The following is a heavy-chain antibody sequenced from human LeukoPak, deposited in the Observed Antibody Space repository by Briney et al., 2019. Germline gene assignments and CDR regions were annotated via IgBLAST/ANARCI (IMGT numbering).Heavy chain of an antibody. V-gene: IGHV1-8*01. CDR1: GYTFTSYD. CDR2: MNPNSGNT. J-gene: IGHJ4*02. D-gene: IGHD5-18*01. Sequence: ASVKVSCKASGYTFTSYDINWVRQATGQGLEWMGWMNPNSGNTGYAQKFQGRVTMTRNTSISTAYMELSSLRSEDTAVYYCARGRPRYSYDYDAWFDYWGQGTLVTVSS. CDR3: ARGRPRYSYDYDAWFDY.